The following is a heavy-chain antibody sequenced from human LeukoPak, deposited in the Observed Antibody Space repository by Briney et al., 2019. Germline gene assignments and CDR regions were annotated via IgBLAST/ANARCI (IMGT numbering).Heavy chain of an antibody. D-gene: IGHD4-17*01. CDR2: ISGSGGST. V-gene: IGHV3-23*01. Sequence: PGGSLRLSCAASGFTFSSYAMSWVRQAPGKGLEWVSAISGSGGSTYYADSVKGRFTISRDNSKNTLFLQMNSLRAEDTAVYYCAKLYGAYVFVYNWFDPWGQGTLLTVSS. CDR3: AKLYGAYVFVYNWFDP. CDR1: GFTFSSYA. J-gene: IGHJ5*02.